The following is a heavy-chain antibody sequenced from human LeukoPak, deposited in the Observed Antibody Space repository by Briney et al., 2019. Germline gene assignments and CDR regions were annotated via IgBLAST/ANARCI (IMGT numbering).Heavy chain of an antibody. CDR3: ASGVLNGPLDF. Sequence: SETLSLTCTVSGGSISNADYYWSWIRQAPGKVLEWIGYIHHSGSTYYNPSLKSPATISVDTSKNQFSLKLSFVTAADTAVYYCASGVLNGPLDFWGPGTLVTVSS. CDR1: GGSISNADYY. D-gene: IGHD2-8*01. CDR2: IHHSGST. J-gene: IGHJ4*02. V-gene: IGHV4-30-4*01.